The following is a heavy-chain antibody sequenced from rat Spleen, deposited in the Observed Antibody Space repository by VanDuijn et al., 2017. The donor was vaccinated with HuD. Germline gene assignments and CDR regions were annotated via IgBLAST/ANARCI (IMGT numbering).Heavy chain of an antibody. CDR3: ARGLPGYRGVMDA. Sequence: EVQLVESGGGLVQPGNSLKLSCAASGFTFSDYDMAWVRQAPTKGLEWVASISYDGSRTYYRDSVKGRFTISRDNTKATLYLQMDSLRSEDTATYYCARGLPGYRGVMDAWGQGASVTVSS. V-gene: IGHV5-7*01. D-gene: IGHD1-4*01. CDR1: GFTFSDYD. CDR2: ISYDGSRT. J-gene: IGHJ4*01.